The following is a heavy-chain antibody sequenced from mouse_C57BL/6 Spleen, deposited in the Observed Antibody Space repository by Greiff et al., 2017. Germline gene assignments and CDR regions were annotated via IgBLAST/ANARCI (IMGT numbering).Heavy chain of an antibody. V-gene: IGHV1-53*01. CDR3: ARGDGYYYSWFAY. Sequence: QVQLQQPGTELVKPGASVTLSCKASGYTFTSYWMHWVKQRPGQGLEWIGNINPSNGGTNYNEKFKSKATLTVDKSSSPAYMQLSSLTSEDSAVYYCARGDGYYYSWFAYWGQGTLVTVSA. CDR2: INPSNGGT. CDR1: GYTFTSYW. J-gene: IGHJ3*01. D-gene: IGHD2-3*01.